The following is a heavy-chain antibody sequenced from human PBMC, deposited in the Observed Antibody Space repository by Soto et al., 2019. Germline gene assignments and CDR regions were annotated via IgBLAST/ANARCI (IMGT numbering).Heavy chain of an antibody. CDR1: GYTFTSYV. CDR3: ARDRGFGELLLAWFDP. J-gene: IGHJ5*02. D-gene: IGHD3-10*01. V-gene: IGHV1-18*01. Sequence: QVQLVQSGAEVKKPGASVKVSCKASGYTFTSYVISWVRQAPGQGLERMGWISAYNGNTNYAQKLQGRVTMTTDTSTSTAYMELRRLRSDDTDVYYCARDRGFGELLLAWFDPWGQGALVTV. CDR2: ISAYNGNT.